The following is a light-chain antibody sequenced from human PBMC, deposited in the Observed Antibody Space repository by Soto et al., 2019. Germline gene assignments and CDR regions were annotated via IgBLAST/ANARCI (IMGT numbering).Light chain of an antibody. Sequence: DIQITQSPSTLSASVGDRVTITCRASQTIDSWLAWYQQRPGKPPNLLIYKASTLASGVPSRFSGSGSGTEFTLTINSLQPDDFATYYCQQYHIYSGTFGKGTKV. CDR2: KAS. CDR3: QQYHIYSGT. J-gene: IGKJ1*01. CDR1: QTIDSW. V-gene: IGKV1-5*03.